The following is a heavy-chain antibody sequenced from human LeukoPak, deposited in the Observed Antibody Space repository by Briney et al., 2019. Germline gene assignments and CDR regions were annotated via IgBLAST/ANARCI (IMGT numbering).Heavy chain of an antibody. V-gene: IGHV1-69*05. CDR1: GDTFSSYA. CDR3: ARDVTTRYYYYMDV. J-gene: IGHJ6*03. D-gene: IGHD4-11*01. Sequence: GASVKVSCKASGDTFSSYAISWVRQAPGQGLEWMGRIIPIFGTANYAQKFQGRVTITTDESTSTAYMELSSLRSEDTAVYYCARDVTTRYYYYMDVWGKGTTVTVSS. CDR2: IIPIFGTA.